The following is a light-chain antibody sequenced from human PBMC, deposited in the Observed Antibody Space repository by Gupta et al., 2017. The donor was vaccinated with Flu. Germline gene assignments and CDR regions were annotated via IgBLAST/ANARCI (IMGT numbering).Light chain of an antibody. CDR3: HQYGTSPQT. J-gene: IGKJ1*01. Sequence: ETATLSCRASQSVSRNFLAWYQQKPGQAPRLLSYGASIRATGIPDRFSGSGSGTDFTLTISRLAPEDFAVYYCHQYGTSPQTFGQGTRVDIK. CDR1: QSVSRNF. V-gene: IGKV3-20*01. CDR2: GAS.